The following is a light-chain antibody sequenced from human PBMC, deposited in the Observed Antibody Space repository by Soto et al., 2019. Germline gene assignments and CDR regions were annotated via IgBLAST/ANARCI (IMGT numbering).Light chain of an antibody. CDR2: LAS. CDR1: ENIDNY. V-gene: IGKV1D-12*01. Sequence: DIQMTQSPSSVSASVGDRVTFTCRASENIDNYLAWYQQKPGKAPKLLIYLASTLQSGVPSRFRGSGYGRDFSLTVSSLQPEDFETYICQQGYDLPITFGGGTKVEI. CDR3: QQGYDLPIT. J-gene: IGKJ4*01.